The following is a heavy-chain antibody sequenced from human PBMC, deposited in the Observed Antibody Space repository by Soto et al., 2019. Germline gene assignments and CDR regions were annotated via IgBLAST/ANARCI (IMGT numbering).Heavy chain of an antibody. CDR2: IWYDGSNK. J-gene: IGHJ6*03. CDR1: GFTFSSYG. V-gene: IGHV3-33*01. Sequence: PGGSLRLSCAASGFTFSSYGMHWVRQAPGKGLEWVAVIWYDGSNKYYADSVKGRFTISRDNSKNTLYLQMNSLRAEDTAVYYCARDGLAGTPRPPYYYYYYMDVWGKGTTVTVSS. D-gene: IGHD1-1*01. CDR3: ARDGLAGTPRPPYYYYYYMDV.